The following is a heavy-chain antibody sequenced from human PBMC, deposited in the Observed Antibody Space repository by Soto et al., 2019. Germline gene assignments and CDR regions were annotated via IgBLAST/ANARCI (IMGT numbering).Heavy chain of an antibody. D-gene: IGHD2-8*01. CDR1: GGTFSSYA. V-gene: IGHV1-69*06. CDR2: IIPIFGTA. Sequence: QVQLVQSGAEVKKPGSSVKVSCKASGGTFSSYAISWVRQAPGQGLEWMGGIIPIFGTANYAQKFQGRVTITADKFTSTAYMELSSLRSEDTAVYYCAREMVGPKQRVRWFDPWGQGTLVTVSS. CDR3: AREMVGPKQRVRWFDP. J-gene: IGHJ5*02.